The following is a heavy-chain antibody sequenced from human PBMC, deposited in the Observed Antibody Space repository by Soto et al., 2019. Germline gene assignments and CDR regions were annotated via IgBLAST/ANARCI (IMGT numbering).Heavy chain of an antibody. Sequence: PSETLSLTCTVSDDFISSYYWNWLRQPAGKGLEWIGLVSPSGATNYNPSLEIRVTMSLDTSKKQFSLKLTSVTAADTAVYFCARADYEILTGSYAMDVWGQGTTVTVS. CDR3: ARADYEILTGSYAMDV. J-gene: IGHJ6*02. CDR2: VSPSGAT. V-gene: IGHV4-4*07. CDR1: DDFISSYY. D-gene: IGHD3-9*01.